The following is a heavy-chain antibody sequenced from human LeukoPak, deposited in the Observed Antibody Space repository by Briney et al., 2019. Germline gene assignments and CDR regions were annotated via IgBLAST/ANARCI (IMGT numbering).Heavy chain of an antibody. CDR1: GYTFTDYY. CDR3: ARGDYCGSPKVVAA. Sequence: ASVKVSCKASGYTFTDYYINWVRQAPGQGLGWIGWINPNSGDTNYAQKFQDRVTMTRDTSISTAYIELNFLRSDDTAVFYCARGDYCGSPKVVAAWGQGTLVTVSS. J-gene: IGHJ5*02. D-gene: IGHD3-10*01. CDR2: INPNSGDT. V-gene: IGHV1-2*02.